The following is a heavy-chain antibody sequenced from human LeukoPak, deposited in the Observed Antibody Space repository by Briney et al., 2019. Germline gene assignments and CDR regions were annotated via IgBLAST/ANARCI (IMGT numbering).Heavy chain of an antibody. CDR2: MNPNSGNT. CDR3: ARGGDLYDFWSGYYNP. D-gene: IGHD3-3*01. CDR1: GYTFTSYD. J-gene: IGHJ5*02. V-gene: IGHV1-8*03. Sequence: ASVKVSCKASGYTFTSYDIIWVRQATGQGLEWMGWMNPNSGNTGYAQEFQGSGTNTRNTSISTAYVELSSLRSEDTAVYYGARGGDLYDFWSGYYNPWGQGTLVTVSS.